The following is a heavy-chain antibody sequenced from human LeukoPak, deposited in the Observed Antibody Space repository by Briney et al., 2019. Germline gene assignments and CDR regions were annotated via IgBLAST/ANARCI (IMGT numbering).Heavy chain of an antibody. CDR3: AKDLYGDYGDDY. D-gene: IGHD4-17*01. V-gene: IGHV3-23*01. CDR1: GFTFSSYV. Sequence: GGSLRLSCAASGFTFSSYVMSWVRQAPGKGLQWVATIGDPDGYTNYADSVKGRFSISRDNSRNTLYLQMNSLRAEDTAVYYCAKDLYGDYGDDYWGQGTLVTVSS. J-gene: IGHJ4*02. CDR2: IGDPDGYT.